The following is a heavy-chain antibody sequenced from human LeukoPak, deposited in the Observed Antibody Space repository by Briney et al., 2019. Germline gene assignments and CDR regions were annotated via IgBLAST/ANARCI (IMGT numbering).Heavy chain of an antibody. CDR1: GFTFSSYE. Sequence: PGGSLRLSCAASGFTFSSYEMNWVRQAPGKGLEWVSYISSSGSTIYYADSVKGRFTISRDNAKNSLYLQMNSLRAEDTAVYYCARDGTSSSGDYYYYYMDVWGKGTTVTVSS. CDR2: ISSSGSTI. J-gene: IGHJ6*03. D-gene: IGHD6-6*01. CDR3: ARDGTSSSGDYYYYYMDV. V-gene: IGHV3-48*03.